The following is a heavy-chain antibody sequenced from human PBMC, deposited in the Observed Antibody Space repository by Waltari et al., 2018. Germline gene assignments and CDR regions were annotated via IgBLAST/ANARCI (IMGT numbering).Heavy chain of an antibody. V-gene: IGHV1-69*10. CDR2: IIPILGIA. CDR3: ARDRSDRDHAAFDI. J-gene: IGHJ3*02. CDR1: GGTFSSYA. Sequence: QVQLVQSGAEVKKPGSSVKVSCKASGGTFSSYAISWVRQAPVHGLDWMGGIIPILGIANYEQKFQGRVTITAEKSTSTADMELSSLRSEDTAVYYCARDRSDRDHAAFDIWGQGTMVTVSS.